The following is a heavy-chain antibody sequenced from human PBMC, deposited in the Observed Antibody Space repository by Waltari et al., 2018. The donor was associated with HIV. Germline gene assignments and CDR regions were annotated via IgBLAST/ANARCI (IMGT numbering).Heavy chain of an antibody. Sequence: QMQLVQSGAEVKKPGASVKVSCQASGYTFTGYYMPWVRQAPGKGLEWMGWINPNSGGTNYAQKFQGRVTMTRDTSISTAYMELNSLRSDDTAVYYCARDPRGSWGAFDIWGQGTMVTVSS. CDR3: ARDPRGSWGAFDI. CDR1: GYTFTGYY. D-gene: IGHD1-26*01. V-gene: IGHV1-2*02. CDR2: INPNSGGT. J-gene: IGHJ3*02.